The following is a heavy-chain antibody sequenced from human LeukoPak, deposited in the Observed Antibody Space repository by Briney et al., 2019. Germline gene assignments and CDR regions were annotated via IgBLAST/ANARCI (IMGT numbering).Heavy chain of an antibody. CDR2: IWYDGSKK. Sequence: PGGSLRLSCAASGLTFSSHGMPWVRQAPGKGLEWVAVIWYDGSKKDYADSVKGRFTISRDNSKNTLYLQMNSLRAEDTAVYYCARDAVARWFGESLESNWFDPWGQGTLVTVSP. D-gene: IGHD3-10*01. CDR3: ARDAVARWFGESLESNWFDP. V-gene: IGHV3-33*01. CDR1: GLTFSSHG. J-gene: IGHJ5*02.